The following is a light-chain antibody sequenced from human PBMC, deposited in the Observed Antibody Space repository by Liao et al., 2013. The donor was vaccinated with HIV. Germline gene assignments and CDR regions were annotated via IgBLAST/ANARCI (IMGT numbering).Light chain of an antibody. CDR3: QVWDSSSDSLV. CDR1: ALPKQY. CDR2: YDS. J-gene: IGLJ3*02. V-gene: IGLV3-21*01. Sequence: SYELTQPPSVSVSPGQTARITCSGDALPKQYAYWYQQKPGQAPVLVIYYDSDRPSGIPERFSGSNSGNTATLTISRVEAGDEADYYCQVWDSSSDSLVFGGGTKLTVL.